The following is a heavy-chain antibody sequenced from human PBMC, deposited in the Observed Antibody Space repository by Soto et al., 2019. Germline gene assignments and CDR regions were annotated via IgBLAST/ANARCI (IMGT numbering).Heavy chain of an antibody. CDR3: ASTPRGYSYGPYWYFEL. Sequence: QVQLQESGPGLVKPSETLSLTCTVSGGSISSYYWSWIRQPPGKGLEWIGYIYYSGSTNYNPSLKSRDTISVDTSKNQFSLKLSSVTAADTAVYYCASTPRGYSYGPYWYFELWGRGTLVTVSS. D-gene: IGHD5-18*01. V-gene: IGHV4-59*01. CDR1: GGSISSYY. CDR2: IYYSGST. J-gene: IGHJ2*01.